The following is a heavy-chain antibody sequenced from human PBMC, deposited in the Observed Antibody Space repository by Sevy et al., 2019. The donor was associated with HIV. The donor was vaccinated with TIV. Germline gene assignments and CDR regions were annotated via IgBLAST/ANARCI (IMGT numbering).Heavy chain of an antibody. Sequence: ASVKVSCKASGGTFSSYAISWVRQPPGQGLEWMGGIIPIFGTANYAQKFQGRVTITADESTSTAYMELSSLRSEDTAVYYCARDVYCSSTSCYKGSWFDPWGQGTLVTVSS. CDR3: ARDVYCSSTSCYKGSWFDP. V-gene: IGHV1-69*13. J-gene: IGHJ5*02. CDR1: GGTFSSYA. D-gene: IGHD2-2*02. CDR2: IIPIFGTA.